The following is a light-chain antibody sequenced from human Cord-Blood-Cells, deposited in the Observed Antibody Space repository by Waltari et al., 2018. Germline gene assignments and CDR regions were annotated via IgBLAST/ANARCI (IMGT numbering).Light chain of an antibody. CDR1: SSDVGSSNL. CDR3: CSYAGSSTLV. Sequence: QSALNQPASVSGSPGQSITISCTGTSSDVGSSNLVSWYQQHPGKAPKLMIYEGSKLPSEGSNRFPGSKSGNTASLTISGLQAEDEADYYCCSYAGSSTLVFGGGTKLTVL. CDR2: EGS. V-gene: IGLV2-23*01. J-gene: IGLJ2*01.